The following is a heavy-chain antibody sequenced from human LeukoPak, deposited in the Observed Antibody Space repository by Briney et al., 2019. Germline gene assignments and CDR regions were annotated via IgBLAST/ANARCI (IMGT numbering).Heavy chain of an antibody. J-gene: IGHJ4*02. CDR2: ISGSGGST. D-gene: IGHD3-10*01. Sequence: GGSLRLSCAASGFTFSSYAMSWVRQAPGKGLEWVSAISGSGGSTYYADSVKGRFTISRDNSKNTLYLQMNSLRAEDTAVYYCAKDSGGVRYGSGSYYNNRAFDYWGQGTLVTVS. CDR1: GFTFSSYA. CDR3: AKDSGGVRYGSGSYYNNRAFDY. V-gene: IGHV3-23*01.